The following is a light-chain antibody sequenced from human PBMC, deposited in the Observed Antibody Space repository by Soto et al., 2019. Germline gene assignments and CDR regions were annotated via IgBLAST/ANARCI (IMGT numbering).Light chain of an antibody. J-gene: IGKJ1*01. CDR1: RSVRSNY. Sequence: ESVLTQYPGTLSLSPGERSTLSCMASRSVRSNYLAWYQQRPGQAPRLLIYGASTRATGIPARFSGSGSGTEFTLIISSLQSEDFAVYYCQQRSNWSWTFGQGTKVEIK. CDR2: GAS. V-gene: IGKV3D-20*02. CDR3: QQRSNWSWT.